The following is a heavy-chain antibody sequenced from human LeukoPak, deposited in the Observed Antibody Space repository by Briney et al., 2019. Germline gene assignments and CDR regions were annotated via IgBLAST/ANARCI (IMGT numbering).Heavy chain of an antibody. Sequence: PGGSLRLFCAASGFTFSSYAMSWVRQAPGKGLEWVSAISGSGGSTYYADSVKGRFTISRDNSKNTLYLQMNSLRAEDTAVYYCAKDTYDFWSGYFPVYYFDYWGQGTLVTVSS. V-gene: IGHV3-23*01. CDR1: GFTFSSYA. D-gene: IGHD3-3*01. CDR3: AKDTYDFWSGYFPVYYFDY. J-gene: IGHJ4*02. CDR2: ISGSGGST.